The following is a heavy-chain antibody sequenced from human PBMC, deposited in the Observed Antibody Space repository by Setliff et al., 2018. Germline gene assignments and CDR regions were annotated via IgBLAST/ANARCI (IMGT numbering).Heavy chain of an antibody. CDR3: AKKGLVIIWDYYYGMDV. D-gene: IGHD3-9*01. Sequence: PGGSLRLSCAAAGFTFSSHWMHWVRQAPGKRLMWVSRINNDGSSTTYEDSVKGRFTISRDNSKNTLYLQMNSLRAEDTAVYYCAKKGLVIIWDYYYGMDVWGQGTTVTVSS. CDR1: GFTFSSHW. J-gene: IGHJ6*02. CDR2: INNDGSST. V-gene: IGHV3-74*01.